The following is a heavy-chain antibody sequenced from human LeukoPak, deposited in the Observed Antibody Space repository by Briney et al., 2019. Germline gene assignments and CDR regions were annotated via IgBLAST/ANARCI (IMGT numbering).Heavy chain of an antibody. CDR2: IYYSGST. CDR3: ARDIGGDDAFDI. CDR1: GYSISSGYY. Sequence: SETLSLTCSVSGYSISSGYYWGWIRQPPGKGLECIGIIYYSGSTYSNPSLKSRVTISVDTSKNQFSLKLSSVTAADTAVYYCARDIGGDDAFDIWGQGTMVTVSS. J-gene: IGHJ3*02. V-gene: IGHV4-38-2*02. D-gene: IGHD3-16*01.